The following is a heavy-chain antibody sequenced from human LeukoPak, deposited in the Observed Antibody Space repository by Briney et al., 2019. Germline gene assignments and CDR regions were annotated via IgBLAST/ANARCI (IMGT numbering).Heavy chain of an antibody. D-gene: IGHD1-26*01. J-gene: IGHJ4*02. V-gene: IGHV1-69*13. CDR1: GGTFSSYA. CDR2: IIPIFGTA. CDR3: ARDARGGSKDY. Sequence: ASVKVSCKASGGTFSSYAISWVRQAPGQGLEWMGGIIPIFGTANYAQKFQGRVTITADESTSTAYMELSSLRSEDTAAYYCARDARGGSKDYWGQGTLVTVSS.